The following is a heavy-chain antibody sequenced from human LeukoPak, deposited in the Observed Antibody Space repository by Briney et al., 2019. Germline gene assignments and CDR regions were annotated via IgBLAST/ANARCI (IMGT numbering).Heavy chain of an antibody. V-gene: IGHV4-34*01. CDR1: GGSFGGYY. J-gene: IGHJ4*02. CDR2: INHSGST. Sequence: PSETLSLTCAVYGGSFGGYYWSWIRQPPGKGLEWIGEINHSGSTNYNPSLKSRVTISVDTSKNQFSLKLSSVTAADTAVYYCARGRQFDYWGQGTLVTVSS. CDR3: ARGRQFDY.